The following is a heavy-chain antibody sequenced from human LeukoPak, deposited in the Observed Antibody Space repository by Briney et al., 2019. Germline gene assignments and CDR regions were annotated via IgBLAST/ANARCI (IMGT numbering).Heavy chain of an antibody. CDR2: IGIDSGNT. CDR3: ARDYKYAFDN. CDR1: GFTFSDYS. J-gene: IGHJ4*02. Sequence: GGSLRLSCAASGFTFSDYSMNWVRQAPGKGLEGISYIGIDSGNTNYADSVKGRFAISGDKAKNSLYLQMNSLRVEDTAVYYCARDYKYAFDNWGQGTLVTVFS. D-gene: IGHD5-24*01. V-gene: IGHV3-48*01.